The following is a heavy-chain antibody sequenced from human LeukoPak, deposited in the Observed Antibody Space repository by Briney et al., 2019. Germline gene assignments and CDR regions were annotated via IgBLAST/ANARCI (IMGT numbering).Heavy chain of an antibody. CDR2: ISGGGGNT. CDR3: AKVSPSGSYYFDY. J-gene: IGHJ4*02. D-gene: IGHD1-26*01. Sequence: PGGSLRLSCAASGFTFSDYYMSWIRQAPGKGLEWVSVISGGGGNTHYADSVKGRFTISRDNSKNTLYVQMNSLRAEDTAVYYCAKVSPSGSYYFDYWGQGTLVTVSS. V-gene: IGHV3-23*01. CDR1: GFTFSDYY.